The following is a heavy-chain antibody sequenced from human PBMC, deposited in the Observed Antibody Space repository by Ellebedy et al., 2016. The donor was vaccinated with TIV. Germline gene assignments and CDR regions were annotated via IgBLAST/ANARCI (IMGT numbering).Heavy chain of an antibody. CDR1: GFTFSSYA. V-gene: IGHV3-23*01. Sequence: PGGSLRLSCTTSGFTFSSYAMGWVRQAPGRGLEWVSAIDGTSYSTFYADSVEGRFTVSRDNSENTVYLQIKSLRPEDTAVYFCVRDSRVTTSYYYYGLDVWGQGTTVTVSS. CDR2: IDGTSYST. J-gene: IGHJ6*02. CDR3: VRDSRVTTSYYYYGLDV. D-gene: IGHD4-17*01.